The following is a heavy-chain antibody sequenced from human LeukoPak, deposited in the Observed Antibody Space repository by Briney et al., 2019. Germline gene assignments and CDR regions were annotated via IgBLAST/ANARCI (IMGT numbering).Heavy chain of an antibody. CDR1: GYTFTGYY. J-gene: IGHJ4*02. Sequence: ASVKVSCKASGYTFTGYYMHWVRQAPGQGLEWMGRINPNSGGTNYAQKFQGRVTMTRDTSISTAYMELSRLRSDDTAVYYRARALWGLAARFPFDYWGQGTLVTVSS. D-gene: IGHD6-6*01. CDR2: INPNSGGT. CDR3: ARALWGLAARFPFDY. V-gene: IGHV1-2*06.